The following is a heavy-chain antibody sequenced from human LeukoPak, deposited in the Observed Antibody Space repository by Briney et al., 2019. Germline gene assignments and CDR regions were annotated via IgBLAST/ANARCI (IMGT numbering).Heavy chain of an antibody. D-gene: IGHD5-24*01. CDR1: GFTFSSYA. V-gene: IGHV3-23*01. J-gene: IGHJ5*02. CDR3: ARSDGYTGKSNWFDP. CDR2: ISGSGGST. Sequence: GGSLRLSCAASGFTFSSYAMSWVRQAPGKGLEWVSAISGSGGSTYYADSVKGRFTISRDNSKNTLYLQMNSLRAEDTAVYYCARSDGYTGKSNWFDPWGQGTLVTVSS.